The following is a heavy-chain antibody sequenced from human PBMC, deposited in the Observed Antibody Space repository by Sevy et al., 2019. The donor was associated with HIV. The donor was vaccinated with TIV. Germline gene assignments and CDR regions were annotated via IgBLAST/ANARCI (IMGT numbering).Heavy chain of an antibody. V-gene: IGHV1-69*06. Sequence: ASVKVSCKASGGTFSSYAISWVRQAPGQGLEWMGGIIPIFGTANYAQKFQGRVTITADKSTSTAYMELSSLRSEDTAVYYCAGLIAAAGIYYYYYMDAWGKGTTVTVSS. D-gene: IGHD6-13*01. CDR3: AGLIAAAGIYYYYYMDA. J-gene: IGHJ6*03. CDR2: IIPIFGTA. CDR1: GGTFSSYA.